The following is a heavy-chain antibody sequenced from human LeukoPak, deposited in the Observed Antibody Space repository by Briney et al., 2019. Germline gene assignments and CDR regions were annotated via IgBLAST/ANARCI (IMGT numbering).Heavy chain of an antibody. CDR3: AREAPRNYYFDH. CDR1: GYTFTSYF. V-gene: IGHV1-46*01. CDR2: INPNGGST. Sequence: VASVKVSCKASGYTFTSYFMHWVRQAPGQGLEWMGIINPNGGSTTYAPKFQGRVTMTRDTSTSTVYMDLNSLTSEDTAVYYCAREAPRNYYFDHWGQGTLVTVSS. J-gene: IGHJ4*02.